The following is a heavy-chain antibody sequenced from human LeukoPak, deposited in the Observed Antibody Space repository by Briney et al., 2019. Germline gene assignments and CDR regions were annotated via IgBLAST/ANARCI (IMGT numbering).Heavy chain of an antibody. V-gene: IGHV3-48*01. CDR3: ARVSLYHYYMDV. CDR2: ITRSSDVI. CDR1: GFTFTMFS. J-gene: IGHJ6*03. Sequence: GGSLRLSCAASGFTFTMFSMNWLRQAPGKGLEWVSYITRSSDVIYYADSVKGRFTVSRDNAGNSLFLQMNSLRAEDMAVYYCARVSLYHYYMDVWGKGTTVTVSS.